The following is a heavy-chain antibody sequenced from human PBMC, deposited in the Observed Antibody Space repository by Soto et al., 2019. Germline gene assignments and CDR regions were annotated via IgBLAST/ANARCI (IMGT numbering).Heavy chain of an antibody. D-gene: IGHD1-26*01. CDR1: GFTFSRYA. V-gene: IGHV3-23*01. CDR3: AKDRGYLNYYYYYGMDV. Sequence: EVQLLESGGGLVQPGGSLRLSCAASGFTFSRYAMSWVRQAPGKGLEWVSAISGSGGSTYYADSVKGRFTISRDNSKNTLYLQMNSVRAEDTAVYYCAKDRGYLNYYYYYGMDVWGQGTTVTVSS. CDR2: ISGSGGST. J-gene: IGHJ6*02.